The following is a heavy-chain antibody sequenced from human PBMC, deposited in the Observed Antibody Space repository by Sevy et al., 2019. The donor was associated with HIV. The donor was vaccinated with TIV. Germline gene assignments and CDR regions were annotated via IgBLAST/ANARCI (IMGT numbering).Heavy chain of an antibody. J-gene: IGHJ4*02. CDR3: ARGKHVSDYYGSFDY. D-gene: IGHD3-3*01. V-gene: IGHV3-48*01. CDR2: ISSSSRTI. Sequence: GGSLRLSCAASGFTFSTYSMNWVRQAPGKGLEWVSYISSSSRTIYYADSVEGRFTISRDNSKNTVYLDMSSLRADDTAVYFCARGKHVSDYYGSFDYWGQGTLVTVSS. CDR1: GFTFSTYS.